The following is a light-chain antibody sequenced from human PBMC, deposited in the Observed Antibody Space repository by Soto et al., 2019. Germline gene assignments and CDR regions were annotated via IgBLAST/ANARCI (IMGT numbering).Light chain of an antibody. V-gene: IGKV3-15*01. CDR2: GAS. CDR3: QQFAISKT. J-gene: IGKJ1*01. Sequence: EIVMKQSPATLSLSQGERATLSCRASQSVSSNLAWYQQRPGQAPRPLIYGASTRATGIPARFSGSGSGTEFTLTISSLQPDDFATYYCQQFAISKTFGQGTNADIK. CDR1: QSVSSN.